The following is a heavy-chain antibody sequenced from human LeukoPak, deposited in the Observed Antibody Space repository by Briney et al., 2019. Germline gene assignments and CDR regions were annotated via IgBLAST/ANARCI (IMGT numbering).Heavy chain of an antibody. CDR1: EFTFSSYG. V-gene: IGHV3-33*01. Sequence: AEGSLRLSCAASEFTFSSYGMHWVRQAPGKGLEWVAVIWYDGSNKYYADSVKGRFTISRDNSKNTVYLQMNSLRVEDTAVYYCARDQRPGWGEYFQHWGQGTLVTVSS. CDR3: ARDQRPGWGEYFQH. J-gene: IGHJ1*01. D-gene: IGHD3-16*01. CDR2: IWYDGSNK.